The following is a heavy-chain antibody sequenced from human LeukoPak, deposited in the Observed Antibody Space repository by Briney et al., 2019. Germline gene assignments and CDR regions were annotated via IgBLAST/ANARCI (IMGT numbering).Heavy chain of an antibody. J-gene: IGHJ4*02. Sequence: GESLRLSCAASGFIFSNYSMNWVRQAPGKGLEWVSYIGGSRNAIYYADSVKGRFTISRDNAKNSLYLQMNGLRAEDTAVYYCARGARAGTPPHWGQGTLVTVSP. V-gene: IGHV3-48*01. D-gene: IGHD4/OR15-4a*01. CDR2: IGGSRNAI. CDR1: GFIFSNYS. CDR3: ARGARAGTPPH.